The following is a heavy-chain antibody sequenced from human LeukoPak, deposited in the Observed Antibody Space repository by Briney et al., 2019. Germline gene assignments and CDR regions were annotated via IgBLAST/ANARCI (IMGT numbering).Heavy chain of an antibody. CDR1: GFTFSSST. J-gene: IGHJ4*02. CDR2: ISGGGIYI. V-gene: IGHV3-21*04. Sequence: PGGSLRLSCAASGFTFSSSTMNWVRQAPGKVLEWVSSISGGGIYIYYADSVKGRFTISRDNGKNSLYLQMNSLRAEDTAVYYCAKGGGYYYGSGSYGSRLPFDYWGQGTLVTVSS. D-gene: IGHD3-10*01. CDR3: AKGGGYYYGSGSYGSRLPFDY.